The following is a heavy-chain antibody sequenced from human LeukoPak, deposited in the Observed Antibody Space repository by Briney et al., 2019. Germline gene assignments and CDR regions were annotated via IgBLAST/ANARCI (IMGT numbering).Heavy chain of an antibody. Sequence: GGSLRLSCAASGFTFSSYAMNWVRQAPGKGLDWVSIIYSRGSIYYADSVKGRFTISRDSSNNTLFLQMTYLKAEDTALYYCARGVRDCYDGAYDLWGQGTMVAVSS. CDR2: IYSRGSI. CDR3: ARGVRDCYDGAYDL. D-gene: IGHD2-21*02. V-gene: IGHV3-66*01. J-gene: IGHJ3*01. CDR1: GFTFSSYA.